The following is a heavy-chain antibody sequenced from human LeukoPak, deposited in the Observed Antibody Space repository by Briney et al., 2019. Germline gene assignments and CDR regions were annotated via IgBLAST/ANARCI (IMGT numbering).Heavy chain of an antibody. CDR1: GYTYNSYY. D-gene: IGHD3-10*01. CDR3: ARDRGPSYDSGIYYQYYFHY. J-gene: IGHJ4*02. CDR2: INPNSGDT. V-gene: IGHV1-2*02. Sequence: ASVNVSCKASGYTYNSYYVHWMRQAPGQGLEWMGWINPNSGDTEYEQKFQGRVTMTRDTSIATAYMEMTRLAPDDTAVYYCARDRGPSYDSGIYYQYYFHYWGQGTLVTVSS.